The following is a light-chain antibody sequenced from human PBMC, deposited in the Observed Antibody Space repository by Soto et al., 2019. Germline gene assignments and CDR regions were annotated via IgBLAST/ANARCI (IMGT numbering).Light chain of an antibody. CDR1: QSVSSNY. CDR2: GAS. CDR3: QQYGSSPFT. J-gene: IGKJ3*01. V-gene: IGKV3-20*01. Sequence: EIVLTQSPGTLSLSPGERATLSCRASQSVSSNYLAWYQQKPGQAPRLLLYGASSRASGVPDRFSGSGSGTDVTLTISRLVPEDFAVYCCQQYGSSPFTFGPGTKVDIK.